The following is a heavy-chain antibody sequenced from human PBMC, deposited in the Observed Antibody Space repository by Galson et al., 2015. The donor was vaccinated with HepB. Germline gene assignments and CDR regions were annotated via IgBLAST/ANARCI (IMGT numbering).Heavy chain of an antibody. CDR3: AKQADYDILTGYYSLRSIDY. D-gene: IGHD3-9*01. CDR2: ISYDGSNK. CDR1: GFTFSSYG. V-gene: IGHV3-30*18. Sequence: SLRLSCAASGFTFSSYGMHWVRQAPGKGLEWVAVISYDGSNKYYADSVKGRFTISRDNSKNTLYLQMNSLRAEDTAVYYCAKQADYDILTGYYSLRSIDYWGQGTLVTVSP. J-gene: IGHJ4*02.